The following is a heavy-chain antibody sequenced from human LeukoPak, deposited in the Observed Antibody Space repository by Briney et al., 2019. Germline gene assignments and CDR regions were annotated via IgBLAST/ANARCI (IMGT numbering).Heavy chain of an antibody. V-gene: IGHV3-11*01. D-gene: IGHD6-19*01. CDR2: ISSSGSTI. Sequence: GGSLRLSCAASGFTFSDYYMSWIRQAPGKGLEWVSYISSSGSTIYYADSVKGRFTISRDNAKNSLYLQMNSLRAEDTAVYYCARDLLAVAGTWDAFDIWGQGTMVTVSS. J-gene: IGHJ3*02. CDR1: GFTFSDYY. CDR3: ARDLLAVAGTWDAFDI.